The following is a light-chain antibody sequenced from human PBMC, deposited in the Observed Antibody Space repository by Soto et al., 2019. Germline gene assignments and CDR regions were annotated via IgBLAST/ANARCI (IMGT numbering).Light chain of an antibody. CDR2: DAS. Sequence: EIVMTQSPDTLSVSLGERATLSCRASQSLRSSLAWYQQKPGQAPRLLIYDASTRATGIPDRFSGSGSGTDFTLTISRLEPEDFAVYYCQQYGTSPWTFGQGTKVDIK. J-gene: IGKJ1*01. V-gene: IGKV3-20*01. CDR3: QQYGTSPWT. CDR1: QSLRSS.